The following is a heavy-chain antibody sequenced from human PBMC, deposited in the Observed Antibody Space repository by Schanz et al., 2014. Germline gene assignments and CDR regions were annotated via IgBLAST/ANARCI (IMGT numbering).Heavy chain of an antibody. V-gene: IGHV1-18*01. J-gene: IGHJ3*02. CDR1: GYIFGSHG. CDR2: INAHTGNT. Sequence: QLMQSGSEVRKPGASVKVSCKASGYIFGSHGMTWVRQAPGQGPELMGWINAHTGNTQYAQKFQGRVNMTRDTVATTVHLELTRLRTDETAIYYGARGHIATYSYNSPGAFDIWGQGTRVNDSS. CDR3: ARGHIATYSYNSPGAFDI. D-gene: IGHD5-18*01.